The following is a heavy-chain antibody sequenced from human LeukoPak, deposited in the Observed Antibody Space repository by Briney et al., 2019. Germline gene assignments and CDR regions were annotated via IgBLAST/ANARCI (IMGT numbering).Heavy chain of an antibody. D-gene: IGHD2-15*01. J-gene: IGHJ4*02. CDR1: GYSFTSYW. CDR3: ATEYCSGGSCYSMDY. CDR2: IDPSDSYT. V-gene: IGHV5-10-1*01. Sequence: GESLKISCKGSGYSFTSYWISWVRQMPGKGLAWMGRIDPSDSYTNYSPSFQGHVTISADKSISTAYLQWSSLKASDTAMYYCATEYCSGGSCYSMDYWGQGTLVTVSS.